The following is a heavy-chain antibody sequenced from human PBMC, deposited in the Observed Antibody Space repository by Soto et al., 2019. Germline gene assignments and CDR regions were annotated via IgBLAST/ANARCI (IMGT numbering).Heavy chain of an antibody. CDR1: GFSFRDYG. J-gene: IGHJ4*02. V-gene: IGHV3-23*01. CDR3: AKDYDYGDSLPFDC. Sequence: EVQLLEAGGGLVQPGGSLRLSCAASGFSFRDYGMSWVRQAPGKGLEWLSAIIGNGDTAYYADSVRGRFTISRDNSKNTLYLQLNDLGAEDTAIYYCAKDYDYGDSLPFDCWCQGTLVTVSS. CDR2: IIGNGDTA. D-gene: IGHD4-17*01.